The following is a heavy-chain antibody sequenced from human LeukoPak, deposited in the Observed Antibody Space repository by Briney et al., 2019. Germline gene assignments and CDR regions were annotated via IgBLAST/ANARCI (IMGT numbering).Heavy chain of an antibody. CDR3: ATFAGLSQYFPTVRFDY. D-gene: IGHD2/OR15-2a*01. Sequence: SETLSLTCSVSGGSISSSSYYWGWIRQPPGKGLEWIGSIYYSGSTYYNPSLKSRVTISVDTSKNQFSLKLSSVTAADTAVYYCATFAGLSQYFPTVRFDYWGQGTLVTVSS. V-gene: IGHV4-39*07. CDR1: GGSISSSSYY. CDR2: IYYSGST. J-gene: IGHJ4*02.